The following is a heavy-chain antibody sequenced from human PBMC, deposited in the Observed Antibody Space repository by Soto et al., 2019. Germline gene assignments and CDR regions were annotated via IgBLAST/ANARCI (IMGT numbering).Heavy chain of an antibody. V-gene: IGHV4-39*01. CDR2: IYYSGST. CDR3: ARIVLLNWFDP. CDR1: GGSISSSSYY. J-gene: IGHJ5*02. Sequence: SETLSLTCTISGGSISSSSYYWGWIRQPPGKGLEWIGSIYYSGSTYYNPSLKSRVTISVDTSKNQFSLKLSSVTAADTAVYYCARIVLLNWFDPWGQGTLVTVSS. D-gene: IGHD2-8*01.